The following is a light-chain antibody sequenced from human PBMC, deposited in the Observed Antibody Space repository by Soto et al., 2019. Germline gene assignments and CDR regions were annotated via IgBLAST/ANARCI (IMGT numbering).Light chain of an antibody. J-gene: IGKJ1*01. CDR1: QSVSSSY. CDR3: QQYNNWPTT. V-gene: IGKV3-20*01. Sequence: EIVLTQSPGTLSLSPGERATLSCRASQSVSSSYLAWYQQKPGQAPRLLIYGASSRATGIPDRFSGSGSGTDFTLTITRLEPEDFALYYCQQYNNWPTTFGQGTKVDIK. CDR2: GAS.